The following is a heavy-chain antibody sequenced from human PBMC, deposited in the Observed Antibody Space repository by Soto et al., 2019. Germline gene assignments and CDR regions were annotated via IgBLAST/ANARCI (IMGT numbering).Heavy chain of an antibody. CDR2: ISYDGSNK. Sequence: QVQLVESGGGVVQPGRSLRLSCAASGFTFSSYGMHWVRQAPGKGLEWVAVISYDGSNKYYADSEKGRFTISRDNSKNTLYLKMNSLMAEGKAVYYCAKVGGEWLLLGAFDIWGQGIMVTVSS. J-gene: IGHJ3*02. D-gene: IGHD3-22*01. CDR3: AKVGGEWLLLGAFDI. V-gene: IGHV3-30*18. CDR1: GFTFSSYG.